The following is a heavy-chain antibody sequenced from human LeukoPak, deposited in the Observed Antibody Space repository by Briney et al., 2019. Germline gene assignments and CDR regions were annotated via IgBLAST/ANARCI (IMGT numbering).Heavy chain of an antibody. CDR3: ASDGGFEYYFDY. J-gene: IGHJ4*02. CDR2: IIPIFTTA. Sequence: SVQVSCKSSGGTFTDYGISWVRHAPGQGLEWMGRIIPIFTTANYAQKFQGRVTITADTSTNTAYMELTSLRSEDTAVYYCASDGGFEYYFDYWGQGTLLTVSS. D-gene: IGHD2/OR15-2a*01. CDR1: GGTFTDYG. V-gene: IGHV1-69*06.